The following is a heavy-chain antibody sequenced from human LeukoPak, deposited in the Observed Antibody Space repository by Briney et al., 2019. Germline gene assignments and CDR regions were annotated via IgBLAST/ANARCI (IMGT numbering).Heavy chain of an antibody. CDR1: GFAFSSYG. V-gene: IGHV3-33*01. J-gene: IGHJ4*02. CDR3: ARDNYDSSGYQGY. Sequence: GGSLRLSCAASGFAFSSYGMHWVRQAPGKGLEWVAVIWYDGSNKYYADSVKGRFTISRDNSKNTLYLQMNSLRAEDTAVYYCARDNYDSSGYQGYWGQGTLVTVSS. CDR2: IWYDGSNK. D-gene: IGHD3-22*01.